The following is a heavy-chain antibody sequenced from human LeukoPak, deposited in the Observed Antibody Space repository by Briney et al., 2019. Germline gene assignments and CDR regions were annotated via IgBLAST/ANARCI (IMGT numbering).Heavy chain of an antibody. CDR1: GGSISSYY. Sequence: SETLSLTCTVSGGSISSYYWSWIRQPPGKGLEWIGCIYYSEYTNYKSSLKGRVTISVDTSKNQFSLKLSSVTAADTAVYYCARTTMVRGTYYMDVWGKGTTVTVSS. D-gene: IGHD3-10*01. V-gene: IGHV4-59*01. J-gene: IGHJ6*03. CDR2: IYYSEYT. CDR3: ARTTMVRGTYYMDV.